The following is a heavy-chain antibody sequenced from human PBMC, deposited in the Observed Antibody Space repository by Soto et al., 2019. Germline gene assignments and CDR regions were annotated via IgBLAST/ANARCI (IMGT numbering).Heavy chain of an antibody. Sequence: GGSLRLSCETSGFSFSVYGMHWVRQAPGKGLEWVAVIWYDASKQFYAASVEGRFTISRDNSKAILYLQMNSLGAEDTAVYYCAAWAEGATEVHWGQGTLVTVSS. D-gene: IGHD2-15*01. V-gene: IGHV3-33*01. CDR2: IWYDASKQ. CDR3: AAWAEGATEVH. CDR1: GFSFSVYG. J-gene: IGHJ4*02.